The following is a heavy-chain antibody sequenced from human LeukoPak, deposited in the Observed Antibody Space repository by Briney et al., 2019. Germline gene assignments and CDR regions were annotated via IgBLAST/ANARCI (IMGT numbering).Heavy chain of an antibody. D-gene: IGHD3-10*01. CDR2: INHSGST. Sequence: SETLSLTCAVYGGSFSGYYWSWIRQPPGKGLEWIGEINHSGSTNYNPSLKSRVTISVDTSKSQFSLKLSSVTAADTAVYYCARIGVRGVRKNSLHYWGQGALVTVS. CDR3: ARIGVRGVRKNSLHY. V-gene: IGHV4-34*01. J-gene: IGHJ4*02. CDR1: GGSFSGYY.